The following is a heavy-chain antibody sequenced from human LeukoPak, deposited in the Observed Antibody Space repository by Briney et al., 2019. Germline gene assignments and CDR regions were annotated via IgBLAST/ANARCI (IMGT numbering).Heavy chain of an antibody. Sequence: PSETLSLTCTVSGGSISSGSYYWSWIRQPAGKGLEWIGYIYYSGSTNYNPSLKSRVTISVDTSKNQFSLKLSSVTAADTAVYYCARSPREPDAFDIWGQGTMVTVSS. CDR1: GGSISSGSYY. CDR2: IYYSGST. D-gene: IGHD1-14*01. V-gene: IGHV4-61*10. J-gene: IGHJ3*02. CDR3: ARSPREPDAFDI.